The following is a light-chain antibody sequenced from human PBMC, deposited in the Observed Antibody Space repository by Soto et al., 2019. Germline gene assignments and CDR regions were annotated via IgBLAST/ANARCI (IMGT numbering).Light chain of an antibody. CDR2: KAS. CDR1: QRIDSR. Sequence: DIQMTQSPSTLSASVGDRVTITCRASQRIDSRLAWCQQRPGNAPRVLIYKASSLANGVPSRFSGSGSGSEVTLTIISLQHDDVSSYYCHKYKRYTGTFGQGTKVEIK. V-gene: IGKV1-5*03. CDR3: HKYKRYTGT. J-gene: IGKJ1*01.